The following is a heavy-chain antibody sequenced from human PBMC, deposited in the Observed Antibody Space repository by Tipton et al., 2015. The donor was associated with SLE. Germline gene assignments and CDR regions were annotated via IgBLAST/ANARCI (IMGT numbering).Heavy chain of an antibody. Sequence: SLRLSCAASGFTFSDYYMSWIRQAPGKGLEWVSVIYSGGTTYYADSVKGRFTISRDNAKNSVHLQMNSLRAEDTALYYCARGGAGLFENWGQGTLVTVSS. CDR2: IYSGGTT. J-gene: IGHJ4*02. D-gene: IGHD3-10*01. CDR1: GFTFSDYY. V-gene: IGHV3-69-1*02. CDR3: ARGGAGLFEN.